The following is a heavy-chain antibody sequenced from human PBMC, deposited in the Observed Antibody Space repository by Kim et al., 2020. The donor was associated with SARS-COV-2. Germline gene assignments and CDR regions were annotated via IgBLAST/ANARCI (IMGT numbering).Heavy chain of an antibody. CDR3: AKDLNTAMVAGDWFDP. CDR2: ISGSGGST. V-gene: IGHV3-23*01. D-gene: IGHD5-18*01. Sequence: GGSLRLSCAASGFTFSSYAMSWVRQAPGKGLEWVSAISGSGGSTYYADSVKGRFTISRDNSKNTLYLQMNSLRAEDTAVYYCAKDLNTAMVAGDWFDPWGQGTLVTVSS. CDR1: GFTFSSYA. J-gene: IGHJ5*02.